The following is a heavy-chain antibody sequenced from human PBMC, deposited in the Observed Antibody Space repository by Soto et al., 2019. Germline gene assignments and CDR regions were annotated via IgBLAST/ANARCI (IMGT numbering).Heavy chain of an antibody. CDR2: ISAYNGNT. CDR3: ARDSEPYNWKTFYYSYGMDV. D-gene: IGHD1-20*01. CDR1: GYTFTSYG. Sequence: QVQLVQSGAEVKKPGASVKVSCKASGYTFTSYGISWVRQAPGQGLEWMGWISAYNGNTNYAQKLQGRVTMTTDTSXXTXYXXLRSLRSDDTAVYYCARDSEPYNWKTFYYSYGMDVWGQGTTVTVSS. V-gene: IGHV1-18*01. J-gene: IGHJ6*02.